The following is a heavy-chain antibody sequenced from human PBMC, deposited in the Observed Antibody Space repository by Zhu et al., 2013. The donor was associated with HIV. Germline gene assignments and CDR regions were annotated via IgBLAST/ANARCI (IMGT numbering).Heavy chain of an antibody. CDR1: GYTFTGYY. V-gene: IGHV1-2*02. CDR3: ARGNYGGSLATRYMDV. Sequence: QVQVVQSGAEVKKPGASVKVSCKASGYTFTGYYMHWVRQAPGQGLEWMGWINPNSGGTNHAQKFQGRVTMTRDTSISTAYMELSRLRSDDTAVYYXARGNYGGSLATRYMDVVGTKGPRSPSP. CDR2: INPNSGGT. D-gene: IGHD4-17*01. J-gene: IGHJ6*03.